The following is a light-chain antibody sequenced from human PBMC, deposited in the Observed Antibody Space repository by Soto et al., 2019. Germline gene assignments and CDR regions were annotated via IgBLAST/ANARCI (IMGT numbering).Light chain of an antibody. CDR2: GNS. Sequence: QSVLTQPPSVSGAPGQRVTISCTGSSSNIGAGYEVHWYQQLPGTAPKVLIYGNSNRPSGVPDRFSGSKSGTSASLAITGLQAEDEADYYCQSYDSSLSAVVFGGGTKLTVL. J-gene: IGLJ2*01. CDR3: QSYDSSLSAVV. V-gene: IGLV1-40*01. CDR1: SSNIGAGYE.